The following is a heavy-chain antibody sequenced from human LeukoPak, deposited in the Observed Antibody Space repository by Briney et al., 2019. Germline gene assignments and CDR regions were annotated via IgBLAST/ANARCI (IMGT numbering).Heavy chain of an antibody. CDR1: GYTFTGYY. CDR3: ARDFVRYYDSSGYYYGY. D-gene: IGHD3-22*01. Sequence: AASVKVSCKASGYTFTGYYMHWVRQAPGQGPEWMGWINPNSGGTNYAQKFQGRVTMTRDTSISTAYMELSRLRSDDTAVYYCARDFVRYYDSSGYYYGYWGQGTLVTVSS. V-gene: IGHV1-2*02. CDR2: INPNSGGT. J-gene: IGHJ4*02.